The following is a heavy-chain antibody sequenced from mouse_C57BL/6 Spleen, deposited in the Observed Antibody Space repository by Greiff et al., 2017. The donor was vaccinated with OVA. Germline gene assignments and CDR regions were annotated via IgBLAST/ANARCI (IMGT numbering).Heavy chain of an antibody. CDR2: INPSNGGT. V-gene: IGHV1-53*01. D-gene: IGHD3-2*02. CDR1: GYTFTSYW. Sequence: QVQLQQPGPELVKPGASVKLSCKASGYTFTSYWMHWVKQRPGQGLEWIGNINPSNGGTNYNEKFKSKATLTVDKSSSTAYMQLSSLTSEDSAVYYCARSGQLRPPWFAYWGQGTLVTVSA. CDR3: ARSGQLRPPWFAY. J-gene: IGHJ3*01.